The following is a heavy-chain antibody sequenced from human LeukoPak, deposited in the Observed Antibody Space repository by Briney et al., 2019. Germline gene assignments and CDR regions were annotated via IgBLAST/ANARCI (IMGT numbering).Heavy chain of an antibody. Sequence: QAGGSLRLSCAASGFTFSSYSMNWVRQAPGKGLEWVSYISSSSSTIYYADSVMGRFTVSRDNGQNILYLQMNSLRVEDTALYYCAKDRRSGGEFQLWGAANWFDTWGQGTLVAVSS. V-gene: IGHV3-48*01. CDR3: AKDRRSGGEFQLWGAANWFDT. CDR2: ISSSSSTI. J-gene: IGHJ5*02. D-gene: IGHD3-10*01. CDR1: GFTFSSYS.